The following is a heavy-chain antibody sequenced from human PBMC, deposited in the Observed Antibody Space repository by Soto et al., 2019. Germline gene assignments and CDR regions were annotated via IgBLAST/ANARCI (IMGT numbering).Heavy chain of an antibody. D-gene: IGHD3-9*01. CDR1: GYSFTDYH. Sequence: GASVKVSCKASGYSFTDYHIHWVRQAPGQGLEWLGRINPKSGGTNYAQKFQGRVTMTRDTSISTAYMELSRLRSDDTAVYYCARDLAAYYDILTGYYYFDYWGQGTLVTVSS. CDR3: ARDLAAYYDILTGYYYFDY. CDR2: INPKSGGT. V-gene: IGHV1-2*06. J-gene: IGHJ4*02.